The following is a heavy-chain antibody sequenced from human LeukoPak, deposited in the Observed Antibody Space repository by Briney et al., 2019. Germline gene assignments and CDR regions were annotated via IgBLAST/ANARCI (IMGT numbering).Heavy chain of an antibody. J-gene: IGHJ6*02. CDR3: AILADYYYGMDV. V-gene: IGHV1-8*01. CDR2: MNPNSGNT. CDR1: GYTFTSYD. D-gene: IGHD2/OR15-2a*01. Sequence: ASVKVSCKASGYTFTSYDINWVRQATGQGLEWMGWMNPNSGNTGYAQKFQGRVTMTRNTSISTAYMELSSLRSEDTAVYYCAILADYYYGMDVWGQGTTVTVSS.